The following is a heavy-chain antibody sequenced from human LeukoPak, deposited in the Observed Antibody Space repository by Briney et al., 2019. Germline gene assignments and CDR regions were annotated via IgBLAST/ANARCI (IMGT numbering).Heavy chain of an antibody. CDR1: GFTFSSYA. D-gene: IGHD3-3*01. V-gene: IGHV3-23*01. Sequence: GGSLRLSCAASGFTFSSYAMSWVRQAPGKGLEWVSAISGSGGSTYYADSVEGRFTISRDNSKNTLYLQMNSLRAEDTAVYYCAKGGAPLTIRFLEWFPFDYWGQGTLVTVSS. CDR3: AKGGAPLTIRFLEWFPFDY. J-gene: IGHJ4*02. CDR2: ISGSGGST.